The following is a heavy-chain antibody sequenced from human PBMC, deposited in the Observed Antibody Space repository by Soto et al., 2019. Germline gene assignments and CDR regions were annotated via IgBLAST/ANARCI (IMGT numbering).Heavy chain of an antibody. J-gene: IGHJ5*02. Sequence: NPSETLSLTCTVSGGSISSYYWSWIRQPPGKGLEWIGYIYYSGSTNYNPSLKSRVTISVDTSKNQFSLKLSSVTAADTAVYYCAIYNGYSYRYTLDLWGQGTLVPVSS. V-gene: IGHV4-59*01. CDR3: AIYNGYSYRYTLDL. CDR1: GGSISSYY. D-gene: IGHD5-18*01. CDR2: IYYSGST.